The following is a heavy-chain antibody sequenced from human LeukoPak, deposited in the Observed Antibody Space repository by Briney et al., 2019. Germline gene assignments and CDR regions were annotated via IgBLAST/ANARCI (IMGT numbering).Heavy chain of an antibody. CDR3: AGYDSGTYYD. V-gene: IGHV3-11*01. CDR2: ITSSGNAI. J-gene: IGHJ4*02. CDR1: GFTFSDYY. D-gene: IGHD1-26*01. Sequence: GGSLRLSCAASGFTFSDYYMSWIRQAPGKGLEWVSYITSSGNAIYNGDSVKGRFTLSRDNAKKSLYLEMNSLRADDTAVYYCAGYDSGTYYDWGQGTLVTVSS.